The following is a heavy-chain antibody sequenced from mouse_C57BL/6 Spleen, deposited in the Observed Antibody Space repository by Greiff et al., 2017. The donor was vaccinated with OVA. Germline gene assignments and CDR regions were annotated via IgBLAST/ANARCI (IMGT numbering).Heavy chain of an antibody. Sequence: QVHVKQPGTELVKPGASVKLSCKASGYTFTSYWMHWVKQRPGQGLEWIGNINPSNGGTNYNEKFKSKATLTVDKSSSTAYMQLSSLTSEDSAVYYCARGGYPNWADYWGQGTTLTVSS. V-gene: IGHV1-53*01. CDR3: ARGGYPNWADY. CDR2: INPSNGGT. D-gene: IGHD4-1*02. J-gene: IGHJ2*01. CDR1: GYTFTSYW.